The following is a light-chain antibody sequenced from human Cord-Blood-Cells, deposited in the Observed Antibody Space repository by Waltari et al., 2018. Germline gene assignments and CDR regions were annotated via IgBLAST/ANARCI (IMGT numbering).Light chain of an antibody. J-gene: IGKJ4*02. CDR3: RQYYSYPLT. Sequence: AIRMTQSPSSFSASTGDRVTITCRASQGISSYLAWYQQKPGKAPKLLIYAASTLQSGVPSRFSGGGSGTDVALSISCLQSEDFATYYCRQYYSYPLTFGGGTKVEIK. CDR2: AAS. CDR1: QGISSY. V-gene: IGKV1-8*01.